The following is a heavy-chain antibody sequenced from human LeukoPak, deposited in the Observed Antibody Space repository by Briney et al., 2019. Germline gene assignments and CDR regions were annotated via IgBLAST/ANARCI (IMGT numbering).Heavy chain of an antibody. CDR1: GFSFSSYG. CDR3: ARDPYSGNYGAYYYYYMDV. Sequence: GGSLRLSCEASGFSFSSYGMHWVRQAPGKGLEWVAFIRKDGINKFYADSMKGRFTISRDNAKNSLYLQMDSLRVEDTAEYYCARDPYSGNYGAYYYYYMDVWGKGTTVTVSS. CDR2: IRKDGINK. V-gene: IGHV3-30*02. J-gene: IGHJ6*03. D-gene: IGHD1-26*01.